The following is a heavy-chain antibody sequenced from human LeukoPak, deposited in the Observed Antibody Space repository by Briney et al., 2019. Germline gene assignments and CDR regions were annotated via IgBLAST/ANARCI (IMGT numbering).Heavy chain of an antibody. CDR1: GGAINNSSYC. J-gene: IGHJ6*03. V-gene: IGHV4-39*07. D-gene: IGHD5-24*01. CDR2: IYYRGGT. Sequence: SETLSLTCSVSGGAINNSSYCWGWIRQPPGKGLEWIGSIYYRGGTYCNPSLKSRVTISVDTSKNQFSLKLSSVTAADTAVYYCARDRRDYHYFYYMDVWGKGTPVTVSS. CDR3: ARDRRDYHYFYYMDV.